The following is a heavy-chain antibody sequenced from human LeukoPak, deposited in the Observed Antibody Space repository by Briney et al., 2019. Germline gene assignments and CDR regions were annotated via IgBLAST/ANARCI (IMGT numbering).Heavy chain of an antibody. V-gene: IGHV4-30-2*01. D-gene: IGHD6-13*01. CDR2: IYHSGST. CDR3: ARVYPPLAAAGTGVDY. Sequence: SETLSLTCAVSGGSISSGGYSWSWIRQPPGKGLEWIGYIYHSGSTYYNPSLKSRVTISVDRSKNQFSLKLSSVTAADTAVYYCARVYPPLAAAGTGVDYWGQGTLVTVSS. J-gene: IGHJ4*02. CDR1: GGSISSGGYS.